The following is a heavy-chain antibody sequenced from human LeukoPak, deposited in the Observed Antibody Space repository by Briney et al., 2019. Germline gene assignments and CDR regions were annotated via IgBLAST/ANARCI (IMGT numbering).Heavy chain of an antibody. Sequence: SETLSLTCGVSGYSISSDYYWGWIRQPAGKGLEWIGRIYTSGSTNYSPSLKSRVTMSVDTSKNQFSLNLSSVTAADTAVYYCARGSYYGDHDYWGQGTLVTASS. J-gene: IGHJ4*02. D-gene: IGHD4-17*01. CDR2: IYTSGST. CDR1: GYSISSDYY. V-gene: IGHV4-4*07. CDR3: ARGSYYGDHDY.